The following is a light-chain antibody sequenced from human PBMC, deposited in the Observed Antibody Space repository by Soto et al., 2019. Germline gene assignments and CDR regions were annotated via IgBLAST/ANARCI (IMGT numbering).Light chain of an antibody. J-gene: IGKJ1*01. Sequence: EIVMTQSPATLSVSPGERATLSCRASQSVSSNLAWYQQKPGQAPRLLIYGASTRATGIPARFSGSGSGTEFTLTISSRQSEDFAVYYCQQYNNGPQTFGQWTKVEIK. CDR1: QSVSSN. CDR3: QQYNNGPQT. CDR2: GAS. V-gene: IGKV3-15*01.